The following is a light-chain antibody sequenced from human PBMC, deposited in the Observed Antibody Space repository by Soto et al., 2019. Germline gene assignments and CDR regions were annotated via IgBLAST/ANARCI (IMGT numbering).Light chain of an antibody. CDR2: GPS. CDR3: QQYNNWPRT. V-gene: IGKV3-15*01. Sequence: EIVMTQSPATLSVSPGERATLSCRASQSLGSHLAWYQLKPGQAPRLLIYGPSTRATGIPARFSGSGSGTEFTHTISSLQSEDFAVYYCQQYNNWPRTFGQGTKVEIK. J-gene: IGKJ1*01. CDR1: QSLGSH.